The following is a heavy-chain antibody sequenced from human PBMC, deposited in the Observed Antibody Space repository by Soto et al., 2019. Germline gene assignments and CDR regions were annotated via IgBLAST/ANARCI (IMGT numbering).Heavy chain of an antibody. J-gene: IGHJ4*02. V-gene: IGHV3-33*01. CDR3: AREGSYCSGGSCYPHFDY. CDR1: GFTFSSYG. Sequence: HPGGSLRLSCAASGFTFSSYGMHWVRQAPGKGLEWVAVIWYDGSNKYYADSVKGRFTISRDNSKNTLYPQMNSLRAEDTAVYYCAREGSYCSGGSCYPHFDYWGQGTLVTVSS. D-gene: IGHD2-15*01. CDR2: IWYDGSNK.